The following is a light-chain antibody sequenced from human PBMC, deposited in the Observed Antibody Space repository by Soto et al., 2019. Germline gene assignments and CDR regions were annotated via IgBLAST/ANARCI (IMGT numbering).Light chain of an antibody. CDR2: AAS. J-gene: IGKJ1*01. CDR3: QKYNSAPPWT. CDR1: QGISNY. V-gene: IGKV1-27*01. Sequence: DIQMTQSPSSLSASVGDRVTITCRASQGISNYLAWYQQKPGKVPKLLIYAASTLQSGVPSRFSGSGSGTDFTLTISSLQPEDVATYYCQKYNSAPPWTCGQGPKVEIK.